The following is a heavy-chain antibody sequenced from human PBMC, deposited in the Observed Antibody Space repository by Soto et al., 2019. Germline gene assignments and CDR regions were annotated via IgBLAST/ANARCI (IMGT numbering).Heavy chain of an antibody. V-gene: IGHV6-1*01. CDR3: ARVREYSSSWYPHFDY. Sequence: SQTLSLTCAISGDSVSSNSAAWNWIRQSPSRGLEWLGRTYYRSKWYNDYAESVKSRITINPDTSKNQFSLQLNSVTPEDTAVYYCARVREYSSSWYPHFDYWGQGTLVTVSS. CDR1: GDSVSSNSAA. J-gene: IGHJ4*02. D-gene: IGHD6-13*01. CDR2: TYYRSKWYN.